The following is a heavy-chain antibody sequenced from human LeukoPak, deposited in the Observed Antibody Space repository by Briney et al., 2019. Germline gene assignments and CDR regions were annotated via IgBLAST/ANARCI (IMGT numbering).Heavy chain of an antibody. J-gene: IGHJ4*02. CDR1: SGSISSYY. Sequence: SETLSLTCTVSSGSISSYYWSWFRQPPEKGLEWIGYVYYSGSANYNPSLKSRVTISVDTSKNQFSLKLSSVTAADTAVYYCARHEKLGQFDYWGQGTLVTVSS. V-gene: IGHV4-59*08. D-gene: IGHD3-10*01. CDR2: VYYSGSA. CDR3: ARHEKLGQFDY.